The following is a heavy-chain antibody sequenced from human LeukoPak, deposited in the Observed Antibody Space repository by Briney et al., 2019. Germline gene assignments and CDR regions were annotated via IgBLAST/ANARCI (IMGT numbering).Heavy chain of an antibody. CDR2: IKRDGSER. Sequence: PGGSLRLSCTASGFTFSNYWMNWFRQAPGKGLEWVANIKRDGSERYYVDSVRGRFTISRDNAKNSLYLQMNNLRVEDTAVYYCEGGVTWGQGSMVTVS. J-gene: IGHJ3*01. CDR1: GFTFSNYW. CDR3: EGGVT. D-gene: IGHD5/OR15-5a*01. V-gene: IGHV3-7*01.